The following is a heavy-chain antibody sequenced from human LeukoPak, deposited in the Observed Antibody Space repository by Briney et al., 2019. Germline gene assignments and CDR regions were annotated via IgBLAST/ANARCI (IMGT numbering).Heavy chain of an antibody. D-gene: IGHD2-21*02. CDR1: GYTFTGYY. Sequence: GASVKVSCKASGYTFTGYYMHWVRQAHGQGLEWMGWINPNSGGTNYAQKFQGRVTMTRDTSISTAYMELSRLRSDDTAVYYCARGDRPPGYYYRLDVWGQGTTVTVSS. CDR3: ARGDRPPGYYYRLDV. J-gene: IGHJ6*02. CDR2: INPNSGGT. V-gene: IGHV1-2*02.